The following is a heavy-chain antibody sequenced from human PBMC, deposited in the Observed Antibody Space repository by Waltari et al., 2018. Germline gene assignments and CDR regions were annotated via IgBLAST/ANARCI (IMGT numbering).Heavy chain of an antibody. V-gene: IGHV4-59*01. D-gene: IGHD1-26*01. Sequence: QVQLQASGPGLVKPSEPLSLTCTVSGGSISSYYWSWLRQPPGKGLELIGYIYYSGSTNYNPSLKSRVTISVDTSKNQFSLKLSSVTAADTAVYYCARAFSGSYPYWYFDLWGRGTLVTVSS. CDR1: GGSISSYY. J-gene: IGHJ2*01. CDR3: ARAFSGSYPYWYFDL. CDR2: IYYSGST.